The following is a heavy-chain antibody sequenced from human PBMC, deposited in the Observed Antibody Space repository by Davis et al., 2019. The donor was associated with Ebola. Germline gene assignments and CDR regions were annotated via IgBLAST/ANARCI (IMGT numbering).Heavy chain of an antibody. V-gene: IGHV4-39*01. Sequence: SETLSLTCTVSGGSISSSSYYWGWIRQPPGKGLEWIGSIYYSGSTYYNPSLKSRVTISVDTSKNQFSLKLSSVTAADTAVYYCARQPSGYDCVDYWGQETLVTVSS. CDR1: GGSISSSSYY. J-gene: IGHJ4*02. CDR3: ARQPSGYDCVDY. CDR2: IYYSGST. D-gene: IGHD5-12*01.